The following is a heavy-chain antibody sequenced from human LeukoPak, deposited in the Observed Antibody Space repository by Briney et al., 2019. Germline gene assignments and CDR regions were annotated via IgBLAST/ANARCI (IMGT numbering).Heavy chain of an antibody. CDR3: ARDIAAAGLGADY. J-gene: IGHJ4*02. V-gene: IGHV3-23*01. Sequence: GGSLRLSCAASGFTFNDFAMNWVRQAPGKGLEWVSAISGNGYTIYYAHSVKGRFTISRDNAKNSLYLQMNSLRAEDTAVYYCARDIAAAGLGADYWGQGTLVTVSS. CDR1: GFTFNDFA. CDR2: ISGNGYTI. D-gene: IGHD6-13*01.